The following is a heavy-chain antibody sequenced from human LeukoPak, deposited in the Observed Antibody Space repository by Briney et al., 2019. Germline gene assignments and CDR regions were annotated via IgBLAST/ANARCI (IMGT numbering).Heavy chain of an antibody. D-gene: IGHD4-23*01. J-gene: IGHJ6*02. CDR1: GFTFDDYA. CDR2: ISWNSGSI. Sequence: PGGSLRLSCAASGFTFDDYAMHWVRQAPGKGLEWVSGISWNSGSIGYADSVKGRFTISRDNAKNSLYLQMNSLRAEDTALYYCAKDIGSYGGAYYYYYGMDVWGQGTTVTVSS. V-gene: IGHV3-9*01. CDR3: AKDIGSYGGAYYYYYGMDV.